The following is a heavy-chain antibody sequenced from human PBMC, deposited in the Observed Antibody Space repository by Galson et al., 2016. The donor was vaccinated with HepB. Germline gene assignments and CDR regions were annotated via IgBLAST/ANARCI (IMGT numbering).Heavy chain of an antibody. CDR2: TYYGGNV. Sequence: SETLSLTCTVSGGLISSYYWNWIRQPPGKGLEWLGNTYYGGNVNYNPSLNSRVTISVDPSKNQFSLKLDSVTAADTAIYYCARGGPPGFWGQGTLVTVSS. CDR1: GGLISSYY. D-gene: IGHD3-10*01. CDR3: ARGGPPGF. V-gene: IGHV4-59*01. J-gene: IGHJ4*02.